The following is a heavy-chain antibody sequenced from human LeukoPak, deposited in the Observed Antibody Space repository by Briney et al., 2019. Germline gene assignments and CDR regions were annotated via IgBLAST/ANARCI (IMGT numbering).Heavy chain of an antibody. Sequence: PGGSLRLSCAASGFSSNSAMSWVRQAPGKGLEWVSLIIASSGSTFYADSVKGRFTISRDNSKNTLFLQMNSLRAEDTAVYYCAKGAYDYIEMGDFDYWAQGTLGTVS. D-gene: IGHD5-12*01. CDR1: GFSSNSA. CDR3: AKGAYDYIEMGDFDY. CDR2: IIASSGST. J-gene: IGHJ4*02. V-gene: IGHV3-23*01.